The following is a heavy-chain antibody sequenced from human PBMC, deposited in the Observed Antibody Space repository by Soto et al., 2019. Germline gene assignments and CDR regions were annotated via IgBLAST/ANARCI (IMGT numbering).Heavy chain of an antibody. CDR1: GGSISSGGYS. CDR3: ARGAPVVNDY. Sequence: QLQLQESGSGLVKPSQTLSLTCAVSGGSISSGGYSWSWIRQPPGKGLELIGYIYHSGRHYSNPSLKSRVTISVDRSKHQFALKLSSETAADTAVYCGARGAPVVNDYWGQGTLVTVSS. CDR2: IYHSGRH. D-gene: IGHD3-22*01. V-gene: IGHV4-30-2*01. J-gene: IGHJ4*02.